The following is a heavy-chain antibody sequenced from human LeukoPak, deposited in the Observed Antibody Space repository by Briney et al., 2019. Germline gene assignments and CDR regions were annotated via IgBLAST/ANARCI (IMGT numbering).Heavy chain of an antibody. D-gene: IGHD5-18*01. CDR1: GYTFTSYY. CDR3: ARGRRDTAMVNLFDY. Sequence: GASVKVSCKASGYTFTSYYMHWVRQAPGQGLEWMGIINPSGGSTSHAQKFQGRVTMTRDTSTSTVYMELSSLRSEDTAVYYCARGRRDTAMVNLFDYWGQGTLVTVSS. V-gene: IGHV1-46*01. J-gene: IGHJ4*02. CDR2: INPSGGST.